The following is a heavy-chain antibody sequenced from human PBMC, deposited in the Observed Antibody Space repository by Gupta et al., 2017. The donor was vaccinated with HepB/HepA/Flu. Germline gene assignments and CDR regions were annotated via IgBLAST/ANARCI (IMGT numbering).Heavy chain of an antibody. Sequence: VQLVESGCGLIQPGGSLRLSCAASGFTVRSNYMSWVRQGPGKGLEWVSVIYSGGSTYYADSEKGRFTISRDNSKNTLYLQMNSLRAEDTAVYYCAREYSGGYSNYYYMDVWGKGTTVTVSS. D-gene: IGHD1-26*01. J-gene: IGHJ6*03. CDR1: GFTVRSNY. CDR2: IYSGGST. V-gene: IGHV3-53*01. CDR3: AREYSGGYSNYYYMDV.